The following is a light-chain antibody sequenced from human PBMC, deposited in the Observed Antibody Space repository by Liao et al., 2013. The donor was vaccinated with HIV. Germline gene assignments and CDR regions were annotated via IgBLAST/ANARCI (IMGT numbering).Light chain of an antibody. V-gene: IGLV3-21*01. Sequence: SLVLTQPPSVSVAPGKTARLTCGGNNIGSKTVHWYQKKPGQSPVLVITYDSGRPSGIPERFSGSNSGNTATLTISETQPVDEAAYFCQAWDSGADVVFGGGTKLTVL. J-gene: IGLJ2*01. CDR1: NIGSKT. CDR3: QAWDSGADVV. CDR2: YDS.